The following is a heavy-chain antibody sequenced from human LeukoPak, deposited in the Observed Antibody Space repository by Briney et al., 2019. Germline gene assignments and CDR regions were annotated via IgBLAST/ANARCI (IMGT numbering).Heavy chain of an antibody. V-gene: IGHV4-59*01. CDR3: ARGGQLVLGYYSDY. D-gene: IGHD6-13*01. J-gene: IGHJ4*02. Sequence: SETLSLTCTVSGGSISSYYWSWIRQPPGKGLEWIGYIYYSGSTNYNPSLKSRVTISVDTSKNQFSLKLSSVTAADTAVYYCARGGQLVLGYYSDYWGQGTLVTVSS. CDR1: GGSISSYY. CDR2: IYYSGST.